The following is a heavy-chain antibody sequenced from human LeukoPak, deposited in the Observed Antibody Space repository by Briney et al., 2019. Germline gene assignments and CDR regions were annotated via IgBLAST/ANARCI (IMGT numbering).Heavy chain of an antibody. CDR3: ARALYSSGWYGFDY. Sequence: PGGSLRLSCAASGSTFSSYEMNWVRQAPGKGLEWVSYISSSGSTIYYADSVKGRFTISRDNAKNSLYLQMNSLRAEDTAVYYCARALYSSGWYGFDYWGQGTLVTVSS. V-gene: IGHV3-48*03. D-gene: IGHD6-19*01. J-gene: IGHJ4*02. CDR1: GSTFSSYE. CDR2: ISSSGSTI.